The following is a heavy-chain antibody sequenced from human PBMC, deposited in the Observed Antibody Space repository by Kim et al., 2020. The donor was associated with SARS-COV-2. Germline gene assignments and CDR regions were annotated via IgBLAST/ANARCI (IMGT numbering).Heavy chain of an antibody. Sequence: SVKVSCKASGGTFSSYAISWVRQAPGQGLEWMGGIIPIFGTANYAQKFQGRVTITADESTSTAYMELSSLRSEDTAVYYCARAVSGGVYYDSGLEAFDIWGQGTMVTVSS. CDR2: IIPIFGTA. D-gene: IGHD3-22*01. CDR3: ARAVSGGVYYDSGLEAFDI. V-gene: IGHV1-69*13. J-gene: IGHJ3*02. CDR1: GGTFSSYA.